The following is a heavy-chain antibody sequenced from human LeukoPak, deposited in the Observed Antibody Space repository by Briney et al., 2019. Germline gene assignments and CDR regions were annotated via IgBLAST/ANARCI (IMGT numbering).Heavy chain of an antibody. V-gene: IGHV4-61*05. J-gene: IGHJ3*02. CDR2: IYYSGST. CDR3: ARYGSGSYPMGAFDI. Sequence: SETLSLTCTVSGGSISSSSYYWGWIRQPPGKGLEWIGYIYYSGSTNYNPSLKSRVTISVDTSKNQFSLKLSSVTAADTAVYYCARYGSGSYPMGAFDIWGQGTMVTVSS. CDR1: GGSISSSSYY. D-gene: IGHD3-10*01.